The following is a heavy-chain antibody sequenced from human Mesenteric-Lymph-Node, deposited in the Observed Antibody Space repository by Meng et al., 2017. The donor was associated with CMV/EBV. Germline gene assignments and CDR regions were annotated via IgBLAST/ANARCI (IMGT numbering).Heavy chain of an antibody. J-gene: IGHJ5*02. CDR3: APLLRFLEWSWGLDP. CDR2: IYWNDDR. D-gene: IGHD3-3*01. V-gene: IGHV2-5*01. CDR1: FSLSTSAEG. Sequence: FSLSTSAEGVGWIRQPPGKALEWLGHIYWNDDRRYNPSLKTRVTITKNSSKSQVVLTMTNMDPVDTATYYCAPLLRFLEWSWGLDPWGQGTLVTVSS.